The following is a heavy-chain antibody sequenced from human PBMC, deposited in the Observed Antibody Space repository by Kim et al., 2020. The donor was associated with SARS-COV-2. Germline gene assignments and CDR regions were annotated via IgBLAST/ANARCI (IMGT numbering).Heavy chain of an antibody. V-gene: IGHV3-30*04. CDR2: ISYDGSNK. CDR3: ARRYCSGGSCPFPIDY. CDR1: GFTFSSYV. J-gene: IGHJ4*01. D-gene: IGHD2-15*01. Sequence: GGSLRLSCAASGFTFSSYVMHWVRQAPGKGLEWVAVISYDGSNKYYADSVKGRFTISRDNSKNTLYLQMNSLRAEDTAMYYCARRYCSGGSCPFPIDYWG.